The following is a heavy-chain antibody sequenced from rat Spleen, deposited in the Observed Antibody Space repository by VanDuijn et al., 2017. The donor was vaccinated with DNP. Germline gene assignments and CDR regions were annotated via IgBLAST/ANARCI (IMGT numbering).Heavy chain of an antibody. J-gene: IGHJ1*01. CDR2: ISFDGGST. CDR1: RFTFNHYN. V-gene: IGHV5-7*01. D-gene: IGHD1-7*01. Sequence: EVQLVESGGGLVQPGRSMKLSCAASRFTFNHYNMAWVRQAPKKGLEWVATISFDGGSTYYRDSMKGRVTISRDDGKSTLYLQMDSLRSEDTATYFCTAGWWYFAFWGPGTMVTVSS. CDR3: TAGWWYFAF.